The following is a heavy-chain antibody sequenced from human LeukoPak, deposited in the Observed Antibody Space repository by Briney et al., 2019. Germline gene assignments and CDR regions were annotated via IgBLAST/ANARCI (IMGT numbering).Heavy chain of an antibody. D-gene: IGHD5-12*01. CDR2: IHPSGST. CDR3: AKWRAYTGYDF. CDR1: GDSISSYY. Sequence: SETLSLTCTVSGDSISSYYWSWIRQPAGKGLEWIGRIHPSGSTNCNPSLKSRVTLSVDKSRNQFSLELSSVTAADTAMYYCAKWRAYTGYDFWGQGILVTVSS. J-gene: IGHJ4*02. V-gene: IGHV4-4*07.